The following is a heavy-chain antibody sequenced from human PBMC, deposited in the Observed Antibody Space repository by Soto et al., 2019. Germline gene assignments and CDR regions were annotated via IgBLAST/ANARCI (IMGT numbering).Heavy chain of an antibody. Sequence: SETLSLTCTVSGGSISSSSYYWGWIRQPPGKGLEWIGSIYYSGSTYYNPSLKSRVTISVDTSKNQFSLKLSSVTAADTAVYYCAKDHYTVTGNYWYFDLWGRGTLVTVS. J-gene: IGHJ2*01. V-gene: IGHV4-39*02. D-gene: IGHD4-17*01. CDR3: AKDHYTVTGNYWYFDL. CDR2: IYYSGST. CDR1: GGSISSSSYY.